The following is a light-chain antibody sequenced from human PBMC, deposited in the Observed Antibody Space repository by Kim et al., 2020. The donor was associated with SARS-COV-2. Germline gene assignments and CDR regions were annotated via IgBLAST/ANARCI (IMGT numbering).Light chain of an antibody. CDR1: SSDVGGYNY. CDR2: DVS. V-gene: IGLV2-11*01. CDR3: CSYAGSMV. Sequence: QSALTQPRSVSGSPGQSVTISCTGTSSDVGGYNYVSWYQQHPGKAPKLMIYDVSKRPSRVPDRFSGSKSGNTASLTISGLQAEDEADYYCCSYAGSMVFGGGTQLTVL. J-gene: IGLJ2*01.